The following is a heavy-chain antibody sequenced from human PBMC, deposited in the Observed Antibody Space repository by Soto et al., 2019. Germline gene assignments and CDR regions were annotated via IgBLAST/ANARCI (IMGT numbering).Heavy chain of an antibody. CDR3: ARGKDIVLVPVLMGGDCDH. CDR2: IYPADSET. D-gene: IGHD2-15*01. CDR1: GYNFVSYW. Sequence: EVQLVQSGVEVKKSGESLKISCKASGYNFVSYWIAWVRHMPGKGLEWMGMIYPADSETRYSPSFQGQVTISADKITDTAYLQWDSLKASDAATYYCARGKDIVLVPVLMGGDCDHWGRGTLVTVSS. J-gene: IGHJ2*01. V-gene: IGHV5-51*03.